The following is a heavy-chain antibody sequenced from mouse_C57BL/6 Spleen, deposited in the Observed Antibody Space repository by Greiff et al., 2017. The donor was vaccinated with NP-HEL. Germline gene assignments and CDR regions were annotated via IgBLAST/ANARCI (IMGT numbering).Heavy chain of an antibody. Sequence: VQLQQSGPGLVQPSPSLSITCTVSGFSLTSYGVHWVRQSPGTGLEWLGVIWSGGSTDYNAAFISRLSISNDNSKSKVFCKINRLQADDTAIYYCARYCNYPYYFDYWGQGTTLTVSS. CDR3: ARYCNYPYYFDY. V-gene: IGHV2-2*01. CDR2: IWSGGST. CDR1: GFSLTSYG. D-gene: IGHD2-1*01. J-gene: IGHJ2*01.